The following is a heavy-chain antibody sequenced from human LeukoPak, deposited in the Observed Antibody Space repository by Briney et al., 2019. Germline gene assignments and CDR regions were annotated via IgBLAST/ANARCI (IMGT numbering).Heavy chain of an antibody. CDR2: FDPEDGET. J-gene: IGHJ4*02. CDR1: GYTLTELS. CDR3: ATDMVRGVRYDY. Sequence: GASVKVSCKVSGYTLTELSMHWVRQAPGKGLEWMGDFDPEDGETIYAQKFQGRVTMTEDTSTDTAYMELSSLRSEDTAVYYCATDMVRGVRYDYWGQGTLVTVSS. D-gene: IGHD3-10*01. V-gene: IGHV1-24*01.